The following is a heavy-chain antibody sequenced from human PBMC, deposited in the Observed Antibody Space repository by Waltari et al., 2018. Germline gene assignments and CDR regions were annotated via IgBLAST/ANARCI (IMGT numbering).Heavy chain of an antibody. Sequence: QVQLVQSGAEVKTPGASVKVSCKASGYTFTGYYMHWVRQAPGQGLEWMGWINPNSGGTNYAQKFQGRVTMTRDTSISTAYMELSRLRSDDTAVYYCARGSGRVLLWFGELILWGQGTLVTVSS. J-gene: IGHJ4*02. V-gene: IGHV1-2*02. CDR3: ARGSGRVLLWFGELIL. CDR1: GYTFTGYY. D-gene: IGHD3-10*01. CDR2: INPNSGGT.